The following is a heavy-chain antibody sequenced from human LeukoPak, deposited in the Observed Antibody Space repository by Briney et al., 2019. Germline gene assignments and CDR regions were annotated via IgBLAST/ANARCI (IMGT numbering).Heavy chain of an antibody. Sequence: ASVKVSCKASGYTFTNYGISWVRQAPGQGLEWMGWISAYNGNTNYAQKLQGRVTMTTDTSTSTAYMELSSLRSEDTAVYYCARAPPQGNDGLDYWGQGTLVTVSS. J-gene: IGHJ4*02. CDR3: ARAPPQGNDGLDY. D-gene: IGHD1-1*01. CDR2: ISAYNGNT. V-gene: IGHV1-18*01. CDR1: GYTFTNYG.